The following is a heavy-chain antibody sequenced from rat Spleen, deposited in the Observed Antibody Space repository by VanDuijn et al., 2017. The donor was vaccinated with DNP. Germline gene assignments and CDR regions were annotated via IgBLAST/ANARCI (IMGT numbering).Heavy chain of an antibody. CDR3: TTENTDY. Sequence: EVQLVESGGGLVQPGRSLKLSCAASGFTFSDYVMAWVRQAPTKGLEWVAAISPRGSRTYYPDSVKGRFTISRDDAKSSLYLQMDSLRSEDTATYYCTTENTDYWGQGVMVTVSS. V-gene: IGHV5-20*01. J-gene: IGHJ2*01. CDR2: ISPRGSRT. CDR1: GFTFSDYV.